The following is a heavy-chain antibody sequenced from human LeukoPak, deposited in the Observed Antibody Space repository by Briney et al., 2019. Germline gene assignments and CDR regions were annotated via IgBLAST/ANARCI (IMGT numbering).Heavy chain of an antibody. D-gene: IGHD3-9*01. CDR1: GFTFSSYA. Sequence: GGSLRLSCAASGFTFSSYAMSWVRQAPGKGLEWVSAISGSGGSTYYADSVKGRFTISRDNSKNTLYLQMNCLRAEDTAVYYCAKEGSLRYFDWPDYYYYGMDVWGKGTTVTVSS. J-gene: IGHJ6*04. CDR2: ISGSGGST. V-gene: IGHV3-23*01. CDR3: AKEGSLRYFDWPDYYYYGMDV.